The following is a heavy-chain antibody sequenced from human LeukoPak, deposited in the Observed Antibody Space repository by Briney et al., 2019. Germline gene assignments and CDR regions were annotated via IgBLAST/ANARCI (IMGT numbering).Heavy chain of an antibody. CDR2: ISYDGSNK. Sequence: GGSLRLSCAASGFTFSSYGMHRVRQAPGKGLEWVAVISYDGSNKYYADSVKGRFTISRDNSKNTLYLQIDSLRAEDTAVYYCATSGSSGWYYWYFDLWGRGTLVTVSS. V-gene: IGHV3-30*03. CDR1: GFTFSSYG. J-gene: IGHJ2*01. CDR3: ATSGSSGWYYWYFDL. D-gene: IGHD6-19*01.